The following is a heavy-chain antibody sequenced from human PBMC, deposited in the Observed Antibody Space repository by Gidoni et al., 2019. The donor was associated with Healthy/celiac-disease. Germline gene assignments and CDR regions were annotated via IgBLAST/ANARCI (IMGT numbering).Heavy chain of an antibody. CDR3: ASLYSSGWYNFDY. V-gene: IGHV4-38-2*02. CDR1: GYSISSGYY. D-gene: IGHD6-19*01. Sequence: QVQLQESGPGLVKPSETLSLTCTVSGYSISSGYYWGWIRQPPGKGLEWIGSIYHSGSTYYNPSLKSRVTISVDTSKNQFSLKLSSVTAADTAVYYCASLYSSGWYNFDYWGQGTLVTVSS. CDR2: IYHSGST. J-gene: IGHJ4*02.